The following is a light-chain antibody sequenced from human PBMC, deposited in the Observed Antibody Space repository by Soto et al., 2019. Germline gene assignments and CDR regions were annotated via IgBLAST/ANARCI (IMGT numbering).Light chain of an antibody. CDR1: QGIGNY. J-gene: IGKJ3*01. Sequence: EDVLTQSPAILSLSPGERATLSCRASQGIGNYLAWYQQKPGQAPRLLIYDASNRATGIPARFSGSGSDTDFTLTIDSLEPVDSAVYYCQQRNFWPLTFGPGTRVEIK. CDR3: QQRNFWPLT. CDR2: DAS. V-gene: IGKV3D-11*01.